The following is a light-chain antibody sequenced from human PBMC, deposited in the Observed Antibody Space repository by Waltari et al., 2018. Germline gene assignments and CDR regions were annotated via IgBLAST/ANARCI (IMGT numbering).Light chain of an antibody. CDR1: SSDVDGYNY. CDR2: DVS. V-gene: IGLV2-14*03. Sequence: QSALTQPASMSGSPGQSITISCTGTSSDVDGYNYVSWYQQHPGKAPKLMIYDVSNRPSGVSNRFSGSKSGNTASLTISGLQAEDEADYYCSSYTSSSTLEVFGSGTKVTVL. J-gene: IGLJ6*01. CDR3: SSYTSSSTLEV.